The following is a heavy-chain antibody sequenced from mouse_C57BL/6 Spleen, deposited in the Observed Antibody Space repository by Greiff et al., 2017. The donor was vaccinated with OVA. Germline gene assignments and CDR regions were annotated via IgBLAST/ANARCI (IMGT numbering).Heavy chain of an antibody. V-gene: IGHV1-5*01. CDR3: TRKNWDKAMDY. CDR2: IYPGNSDT. D-gene: IGHD4-1*01. J-gene: IGHJ4*01. Sequence: VQLQQSGTVLARPGASVKMSCKTSGYTFTSYWMHWVKQRPGQGLEWIGAIYPGNSDTSYNQKFKGKAKLTADTSASTAYMELSSLTNEDSAVYYCTRKNWDKAMDYWGQGTSVTVSS. CDR1: GYTFTSYW.